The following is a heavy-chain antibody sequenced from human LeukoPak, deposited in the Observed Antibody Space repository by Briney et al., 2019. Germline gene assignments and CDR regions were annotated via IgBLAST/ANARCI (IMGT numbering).Heavy chain of an antibody. CDR3: AKEGYDSSGWDTLYFDY. CDR1: GFTFSSYA. CDR2: ISGSGGST. Sequence: GGSLRLSCAASGFTFSSYAMSWVRQAPGKGLEWVSAISGSGGSTYYADSVKGPFTISRDNSKNTLYLQMNSLRAEDTAVYYCAKEGYDSSGWDTLYFDYWGQGTLVTVSS. J-gene: IGHJ4*02. D-gene: IGHD3-22*01. V-gene: IGHV3-23*01.